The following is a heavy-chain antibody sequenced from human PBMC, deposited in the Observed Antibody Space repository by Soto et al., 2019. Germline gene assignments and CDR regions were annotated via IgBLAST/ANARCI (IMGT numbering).Heavy chain of an antibody. D-gene: IGHD2-8*01. V-gene: IGHV3-21*01. CDR1: GFTFSSYS. CDR3: ARGLMVYAAFDY. J-gene: IGHJ4*02. CDR2: ISSSSSYI. Sequence: EVQLVESGGGLVKPGGSLRLSWAASGFTFSSYSMNWVRQAPGKGLEWVSSISSSSSYIYYADSVKGRFTISRDNAKNSLYLQMSSLRAEDTAVYYCARGLMVYAAFDYSGQGTLVTVSS.